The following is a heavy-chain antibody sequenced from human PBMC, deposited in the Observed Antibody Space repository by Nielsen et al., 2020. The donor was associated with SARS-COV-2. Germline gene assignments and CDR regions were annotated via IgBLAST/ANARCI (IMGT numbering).Heavy chain of an antibody. J-gene: IGHJ4*02. Sequence: GESLKISCAASGFTFSSYNMNWVRQAPGMGLEWVASISSSSSYINYADSVKGRFTISRDNAKNSLYLQINSLRDEDTAVYYCARASMGSSSWYRAGEWCQGTLVTVSS. D-gene: IGHD6-13*01. V-gene: IGHV3-21*01. CDR2: ISSSSSYI. CDR1: GFTFSSYN. CDR3: ARASMGSSSWYRAGE.